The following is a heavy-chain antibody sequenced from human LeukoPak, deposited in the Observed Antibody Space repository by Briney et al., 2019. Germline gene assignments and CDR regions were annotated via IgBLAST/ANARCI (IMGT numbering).Heavy chain of an antibody. D-gene: IGHD2-21*02. CDR1: GFTFSSYT. J-gene: IGHJ4*01. CDR2: IAGSSGYI. V-gene: IGHV3-21*01. CDR3: ARDRGAYCGGDCYLGFDY. Sequence: GGSLRLSCAASGFTFSSYTMNWVRQAPGKGLEWVSSIAGSSGYISYADSVKGRFTISRDNAKKSLYLQMTSLTAEDTAVYYCARDRGAYCGGDCYLGFDYWGRGALVTVSS.